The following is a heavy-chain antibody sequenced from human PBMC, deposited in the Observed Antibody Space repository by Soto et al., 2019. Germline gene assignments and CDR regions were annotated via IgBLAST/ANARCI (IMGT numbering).Heavy chain of an antibody. J-gene: IGHJ4*02. D-gene: IGHD2-21*02. V-gene: IGHV3-30-3*01. CDR1: GFTFSSYA. CDR2: ISYDGSNK. Sequence: QVQLVESGGGVVQPGRSLRLSCAASGFTFSSYAMHWVRQAPGKGLEWVAVISYDGSNKYYADSVKGRFTISRDNSKNTLYLQMNSLRAEDTAVYYCARASPYCGGDCYSVAGGFDYWGQGTLVTVSS. CDR3: ARASPYCGGDCYSVAGGFDY.